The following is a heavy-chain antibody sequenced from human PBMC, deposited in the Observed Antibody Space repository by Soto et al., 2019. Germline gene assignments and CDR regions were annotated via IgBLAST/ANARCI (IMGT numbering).Heavy chain of an antibody. D-gene: IGHD2-8*01. Sequence: ASVKVSCKASGYTFTSYYMHWVRQAPGQGLEWIGMIIPSGGSTMYAQRFQGRVTMTRDTSTSTVYMELSRLRSEDTAVYYCARGPLMVYASGFYYFDYWGQGTLVTVSS. CDR2: IIPSGGST. V-gene: IGHV1-46*01. CDR1: GYTFTSYY. CDR3: ARGPLMVYASGFYYFDY. J-gene: IGHJ4*02.